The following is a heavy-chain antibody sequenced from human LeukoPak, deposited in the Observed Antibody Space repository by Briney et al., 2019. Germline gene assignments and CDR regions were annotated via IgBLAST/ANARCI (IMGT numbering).Heavy chain of an antibody. CDR1: GFAFKTYA. CDR3: AKRVGGTPDN. J-gene: IGHJ4*02. V-gene: IGHV3-23*01. Sequence: GGSLRLSCAASGFAFKTYAMMWVRQAPGKGLEWVSAIGGDGVSRDYSDSVKGRFTISRDNSKNTLYLQMNSLRVEDTALYFCAKRVGGTPDNWGLGTLVTVSS. D-gene: IGHD1-26*01. CDR2: IGGDGVSR.